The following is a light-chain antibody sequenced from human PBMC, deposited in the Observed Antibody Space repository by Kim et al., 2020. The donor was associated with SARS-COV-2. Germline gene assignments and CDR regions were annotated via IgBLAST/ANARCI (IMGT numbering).Light chain of an antibody. CDR1: TSNIGRNS. CDR3: AAWDDSLSAVI. CDR2: KNN. Sequence: GPRVTISCSGSTSNIGRNSVYWYQQLPGTAPKLLIYKNNQRPSGVPDRFSGSKSGTSASLAISGLRSDDEADYYCAAWDDSLSAVIFGGGTQLTVL. V-gene: IGLV1-47*01. J-gene: IGLJ2*01.